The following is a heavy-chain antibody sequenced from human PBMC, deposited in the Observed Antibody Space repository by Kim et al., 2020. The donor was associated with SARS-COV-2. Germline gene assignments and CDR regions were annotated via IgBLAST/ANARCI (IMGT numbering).Heavy chain of an antibody. J-gene: IGHJ5*02. Sequence: SETLSLTCTVFGGSIRTYYWSWIRQPPGKKLEWIGYIYYNGNTNYNPSLKSRVTISVDTSKNQFSLKLSRVTAADTAVYYCVREGQLASYNLFDPWGQGT. V-gene: IGHV4-59*01. CDR2: IYYNGNT. CDR3: VREGQLASYNLFDP. CDR1: GGSIRTYY. D-gene: IGHD6-13*01.